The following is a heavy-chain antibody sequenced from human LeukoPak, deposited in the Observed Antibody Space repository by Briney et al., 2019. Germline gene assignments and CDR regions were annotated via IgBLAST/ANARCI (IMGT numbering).Heavy chain of an antibody. Sequence: PSETLSLTCIVSGDSISSSSYYWGWIRQPPGKGLEWIGRIYYTGDANYNPSLKSRVTISVDTSKNQFSLKLSSVTAADTAVYYCARRACSGGSCYSSIWYYYYYMDVWGKGTTVTISS. CDR1: GDSISSSSYY. CDR3: ARRACSGGSCYSSIWYYYYYMDV. J-gene: IGHJ6*03. V-gene: IGHV4-39*07. D-gene: IGHD2-15*01. CDR2: IYYTGDA.